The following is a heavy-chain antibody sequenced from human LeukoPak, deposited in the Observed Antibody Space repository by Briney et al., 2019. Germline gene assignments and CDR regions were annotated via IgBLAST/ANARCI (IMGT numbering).Heavy chain of an antibody. CDR2: ISYDGSNK. J-gene: IGHJ4*02. CDR1: GFTFSSYA. V-gene: IGHV3-30*04. CDR3: ARGIGEGNYYYDSSGYLTAFDY. Sequence: PGGSLRLSCAASGFTFSSYAMHWVRQAPGKGLEWVAVISYDGSNKYYADSVKGRFTISRDNSKNTLYLQMNSLRAEDTAVYYCARGIGEGNYYYDSSGYLTAFDYGGQGTLVTVSS. D-gene: IGHD3-22*01.